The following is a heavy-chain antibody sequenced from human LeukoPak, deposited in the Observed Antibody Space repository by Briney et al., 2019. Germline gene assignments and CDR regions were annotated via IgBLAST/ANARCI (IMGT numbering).Heavy chain of an antibody. CDR2: IYYSGST. CDR1: GGSISSGDYY. D-gene: IGHD6-19*01. CDR3: AREGSGWPFDY. J-gene: IGHJ4*02. Sequence: SETLSLTCTVSGGSISSGDYYWSWIRQPPGKGLEWIGYIYYSGSTYYNPSLKSRATISVDTSKNQFSLKLSSVTAADTAVYYCAREGSGWPFDYWGQGTLVTVSS. V-gene: IGHV4-30-4*08.